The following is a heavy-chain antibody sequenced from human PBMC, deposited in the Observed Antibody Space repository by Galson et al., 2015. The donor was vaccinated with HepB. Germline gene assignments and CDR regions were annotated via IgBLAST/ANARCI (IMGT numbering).Heavy chain of an antibody. J-gene: IGHJ4*02. CDR3: AGYYYGSGSYYAPLRY. Sequence: SVKVSCKASGYTFTSYGISWVRQAPGQGLEWMGWISAYNGNTNYAQKLQGRVTMTTDTSTSTAYMELRSLRSDDTAVYYCAGYYYGSGSYYAPLRYWGQGTLVTVSS. D-gene: IGHD3-10*01. V-gene: IGHV1-18*04. CDR1: GYTFTSYG. CDR2: ISAYNGNT.